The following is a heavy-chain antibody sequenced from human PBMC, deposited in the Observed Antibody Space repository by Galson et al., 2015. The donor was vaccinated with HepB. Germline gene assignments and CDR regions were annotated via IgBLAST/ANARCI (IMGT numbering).Heavy chain of an antibody. CDR1: GYTFTSYG. J-gene: IGHJ3*02. Sequence: QSGAEVKKPGASVKVSCKASGYTFTSYGISWVRQAPGQGLEWMGWISAYNGNTNYAQKLQGRVTMTTDTSTSTAYMELRSLRSDDTAVYYCARDSPHPGFSGPHDAFDIWGQGTMVTVSS. D-gene: IGHD5-12*01. V-gene: IGHV1-18*01. CDR3: ARDSPHPGFSGPHDAFDI. CDR2: ISAYNGNT.